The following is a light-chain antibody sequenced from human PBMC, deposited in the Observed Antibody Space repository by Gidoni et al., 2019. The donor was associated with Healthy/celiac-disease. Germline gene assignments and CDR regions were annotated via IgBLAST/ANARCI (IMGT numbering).Light chain of an antibody. Sequence: DIQMTQSPSSLSASVGDRVTITCRASQGISNYLAWYQQKPGKVLKLLIHAASSLQSGVLSRFSGIVSWTDFTLTISSLQPEDVATYYCQKYNSAPRTFGQGTKVEIK. V-gene: IGKV1-27*01. CDR3: QKYNSAPRT. CDR2: AAS. CDR1: QGISNY. J-gene: IGKJ1*01.